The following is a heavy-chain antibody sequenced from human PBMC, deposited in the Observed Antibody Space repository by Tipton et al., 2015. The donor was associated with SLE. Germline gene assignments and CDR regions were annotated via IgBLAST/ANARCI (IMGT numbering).Heavy chain of an antibody. J-gene: IGHJ3*02. V-gene: IGHV3-48*03. CDR3: ARARDGYNLDAFDI. CDR2: ISSSGSTI. D-gene: IGHD5-24*01. CDR1: GFTFSSYE. Sequence: GSLRLSCAASGFTFSSYEMNWVRQAPGKGLEWVSYISSSGSTIYYADSVKGRFTISRDNAKNSLYLQMNSLRAEDTAVYYCARARDGYNLDAFDIWGQGTMVTGSS.